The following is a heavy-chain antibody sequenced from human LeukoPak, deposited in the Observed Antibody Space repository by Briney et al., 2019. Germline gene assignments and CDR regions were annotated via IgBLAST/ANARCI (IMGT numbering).Heavy chain of an antibody. Sequence: PSETLSLTCGVSGASISSYSHYWGWIRQPPGKGLEWIGSVYYSGSTYYNPSLKSRGTISIDTSKNQFSLNLRSVTAADTAVYYCARHRSFDYLFPYDYWGQGTLVTVSS. J-gene: IGHJ4*02. D-gene: IGHD3-9*01. V-gene: IGHV4-39*01. CDR2: VYYSGST. CDR3: ARHRSFDYLFPYDY. CDR1: GASISSYSHY.